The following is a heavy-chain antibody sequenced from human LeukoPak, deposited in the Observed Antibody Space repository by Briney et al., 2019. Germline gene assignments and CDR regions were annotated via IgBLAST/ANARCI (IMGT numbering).Heavy chain of an antibody. J-gene: IGHJ4*02. Sequence: SETLSLTCTVSGGSISSSSYYWGWIRQPPGKGLEWIGSIYYSGSTYYNPSLKSRVTISVDTSKNQFSLKLSSVTTADTAVYYCARQVAGYSYAVWGQGTLVTVSS. CDR3: ARQVAGYSYAV. D-gene: IGHD5-18*01. CDR1: GGSISSSSYY. V-gene: IGHV4-39*01. CDR2: IYYSGST.